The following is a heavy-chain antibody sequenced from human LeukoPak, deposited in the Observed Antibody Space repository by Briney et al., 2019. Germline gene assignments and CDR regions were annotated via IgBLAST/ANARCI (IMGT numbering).Heavy chain of an antibody. V-gene: IGHV3-11*06. CDR3: ARDYDILTGYHDYGMDV. CDR2: ISSSSYT. D-gene: IGHD3-9*01. J-gene: IGHJ6*04. Sequence: GGSLRLSCAASGFTFSDYYMSWIRQATGKGLEWVSYISSSSYTNYADSVKGRFTISRNNAKNSLYLQMNSLRAEDTAVYYCARDYDILTGYHDYGMDVWGKGTTVTVSS. CDR1: GFTFSDYY.